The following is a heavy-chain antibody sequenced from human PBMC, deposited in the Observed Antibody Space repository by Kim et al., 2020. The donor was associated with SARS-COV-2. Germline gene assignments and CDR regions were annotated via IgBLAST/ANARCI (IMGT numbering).Heavy chain of an antibody. CDR1: GGSISSSSYY. Sequence: SETLSLTCTVSGGSISSSSYYWGWIRQPPGKGLEWIGSIYYSGSTYYNPSLKSRVTISVDTSKNQFSLKLSSVTAADTAVYYCARRRWDAVLTPIKRYGMDVWGQGTTVTVSS. J-gene: IGHJ6*02. CDR3: ARRRWDAVLTPIKRYGMDV. CDR2: IYYSGST. V-gene: IGHV4-39*01. D-gene: IGHD1-26*01.